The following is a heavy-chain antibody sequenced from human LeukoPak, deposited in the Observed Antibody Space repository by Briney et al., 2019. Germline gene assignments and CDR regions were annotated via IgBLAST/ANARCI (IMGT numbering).Heavy chain of an antibody. J-gene: IGHJ4*02. D-gene: IGHD3-10*01. CDR1: GGSISSYY. V-gene: IGHV4-59*01. CDR3: ARALGEGEFDY. CDR2: IYYSGST. Sequence: SETLSLTCTVSGGSISSYYWSWIRQPPGKGLEWIGYIYYSGSTNYNPSLESRVTISVDTSKNQFSLKLSSVTAADTAVYYCARALGEGEFDYWGQGTLVTVSS.